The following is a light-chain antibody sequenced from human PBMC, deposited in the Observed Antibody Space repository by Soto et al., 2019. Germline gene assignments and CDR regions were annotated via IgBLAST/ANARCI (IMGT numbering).Light chain of an antibody. CDR1: HSINNW. Sequence: IHMTHSPSTLTASVGDRVTITCRASHSINNWLAWYQQKPWKAPKLLVYDASTLQSGVASRFSGSGSGTEFTLIISGLQPDDSATYYCQQYTNTNNPWMLGQGSKV. V-gene: IGKV1-5*01. CDR2: DAS. CDR3: QQYTNTNNPWM. J-gene: IGKJ1*01.